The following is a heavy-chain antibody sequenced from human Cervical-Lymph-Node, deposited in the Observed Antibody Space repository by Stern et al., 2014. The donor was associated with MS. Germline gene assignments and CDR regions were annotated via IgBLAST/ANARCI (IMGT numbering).Heavy chain of an antibody. Sequence: QVQLVESGGGVVQPGCSLTLSCAASGFTFSNFAMNWLRQSPDKGLQWLAAISTDGSATNYADSVKGRFTISRDNSKNTLYLEMNSLTTEDTAVFYCARDLGYWGQGTLVTVSS. V-gene: IGHV3-30-3*01. CDR3: ARDLGY. CDR1: GFTFSNFA. CDR2: ISTDGSAT. J-gene: IGHJ4*02.